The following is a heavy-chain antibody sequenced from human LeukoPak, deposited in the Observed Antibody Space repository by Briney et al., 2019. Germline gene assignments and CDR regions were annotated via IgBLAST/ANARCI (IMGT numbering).Heavy chain of an antibody. CDR2: IKQDGSEK. V-gene: IGHV3-7*03. CDR3: AKQSRSSGWYPIDY. J-gene: IGHJ4*02. Sequence: GGSLRLSCAASGFTFSGYWMSWVRQAPGKGLEWVANIKQDGSEKYYVDSVKGRFTISRDNSKNTLYLQMNSLRAEDTAVYYCAKQSRSSGWYPIDYWGQGTLVTVSS. CDR1: GFTFSGYW. D-gene: IGHD6-19*01.